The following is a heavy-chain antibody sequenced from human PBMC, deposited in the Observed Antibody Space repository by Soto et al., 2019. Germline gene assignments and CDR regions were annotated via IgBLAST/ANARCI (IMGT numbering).Heavy chain of an antibody. CDR1: GGSISSGDYY. V-gene: IGHV4-30-4*01. CDR3: ARVGPLYDFWSGYLL. CDR2: IYYSGST. J-gene: IGHJ4*02. Sequence: KTSETLSLTCTVSGGSISSGDYYWSWIRQPPGKGLEWIGYIYYSGSTYYNPSLKSRVTISVDTYKNQFSLKLSSVTAADTAVYCCARVGPLYDFWSGYLLWGQGTLVTVSS. D-gene: IGHD3-3*01.